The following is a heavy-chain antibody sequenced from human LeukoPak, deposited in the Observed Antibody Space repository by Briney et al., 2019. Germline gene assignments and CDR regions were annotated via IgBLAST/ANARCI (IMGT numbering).Heavy chain of an antibody. CDR2: INPNSGGT. Sequence: ASVKVSCKASGYTFTGFYMHWLRQAPGQGPEWMGWINPNSGGTKFAPNFRGRVTMTTDTSVTTAYMVLSRLTDDDTAIYYCSRGFINGHDFDYGGQGSLVTVSS. J-gene: IGHJ4*02. V-gene: IGHV1-2*02. D-gene: IGHD5-12*01. CDR1: GYTFTGFY. CDR3: SRGFINGHDFDY.